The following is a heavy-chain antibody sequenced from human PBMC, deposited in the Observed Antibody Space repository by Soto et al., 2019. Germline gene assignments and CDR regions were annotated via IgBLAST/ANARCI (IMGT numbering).Heavy chain of an antibody. D-gene: IGHD3-10*01. CDR3: VMGTMVRGVKIDY. CDR1: GGTFSSYT. CDR2: IIPILGIA. Sequence: QVQLVQSGAEVKKPGSSVKVSCTASGGTFSSYTSSRVRQAPGQGLEWMGRIIPILGIANYAQKFQGRVTITADKSTSTAYMELSSLSSADTAVYYCVMGTMVRGVKIDYWGQGTLVTVSS. J-gene: IGHJ4*02. V-gene: IGHV1-69*02.